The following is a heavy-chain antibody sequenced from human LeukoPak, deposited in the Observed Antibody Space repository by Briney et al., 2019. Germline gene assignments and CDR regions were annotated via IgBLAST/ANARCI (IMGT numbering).Heavy chain of an antibody. V-gene: IGHV4-30-2*01. Sequence: SETLSLTCTDSGGSISSGVYYWSWIRQPPGKGLEWIGYIYHSGNTYYNPSLKSRVTISVDRSKNQFSLKLTSVTAADTAVYYCARDREYSGYDYWGQGTLVTVSS. D-gene: IGHD5-12*01. CDR3: ARDREYSGYDY. CDR2: IYHSGNT. J-gene: IGHJ4*02. CDR1: GGSISSGVYY.